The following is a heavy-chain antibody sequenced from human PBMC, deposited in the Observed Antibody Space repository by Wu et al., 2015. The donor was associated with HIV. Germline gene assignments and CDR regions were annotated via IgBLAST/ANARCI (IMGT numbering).Heavy chain of an antibody. CDR3: ARSEAHVPAALIPTKIENAFDI. V-gene: IGHV1-69*12. CDR1: GGTFSSYA. CDR2: IIPIFGTA. D-gene: IGHD2-2*01. Sequence: QVQLVQSGAEVKKPGSSVKVSCKASGGTFSSYAISWVRQAPGQGLEWMGGIIPIFGTANYAQKFQGRVTITADESTSTAYMELSSLRSEDTAVYYCARSEAHVPAALIPTKIENAFDIWGQGTMVTVSS. J-gene: IGHJ3*02.